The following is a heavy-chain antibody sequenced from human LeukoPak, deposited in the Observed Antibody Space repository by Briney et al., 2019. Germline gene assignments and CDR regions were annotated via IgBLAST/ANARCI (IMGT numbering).Heavy chain of an antibody. J-gene: IGHJ4*02. CDR2: ISAYNGNT. CDR1: GYTFTGYY. V-gene: IGHV1-18*04. D-gene: IGHD3-10*01. Sequence: GASVKVSCKASGYTFTGYYMHWVRQAPGQGLEWMGWISAYNGNTNYAQKLQGRVTMTTDTSTSTAYMELRSLRSDDTAVYYCARDFVPLGRFGEPLDYFDYWGQGTLVTVSS. CDR3: ARDFVPLGRFGEPLDYFDY.